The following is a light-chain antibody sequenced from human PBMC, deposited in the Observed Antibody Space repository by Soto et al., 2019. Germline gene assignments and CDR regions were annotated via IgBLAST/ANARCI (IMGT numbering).Light chain of an antibody. CDR3: QQYNSYSPWT. V-gene: IGKV1-5*01. J-gene: IGKJ1*01. Sequence: DIQMTQSPSTLSASVGDRVTITCRASQSISSWLAWYQQKPGKAPKLLIYDASSLESGVPARFSGRGSGTEFTLTSSSLQPDDFATYYCQQYNSYSPWTFGQGTKVEIK. CDR1: QSISSW. CDR2: DAS.